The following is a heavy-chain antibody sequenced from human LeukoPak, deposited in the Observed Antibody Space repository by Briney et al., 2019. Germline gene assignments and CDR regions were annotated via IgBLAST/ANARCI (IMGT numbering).Heavy chain of an antibody. CDR1: GYTFTGYY. CDR2: INPNSGGT. Sequence: AASVKVSCKASGYTFTGYYMHWVRRAPGQGLEWMGWINPNSGGTNYAQKFQGRVTMTRDTSISTAYMELSRLRSDDTAVYYCARYLIAAAGTRSISRHWFGPWGQGTLVTVSS. J-gene: IGHJ5*02. D-gene: IGHD6-13*01. V-gene: IGHV1-2*02. CDR3: ARYLIAAAGTRSISRHWFGP.